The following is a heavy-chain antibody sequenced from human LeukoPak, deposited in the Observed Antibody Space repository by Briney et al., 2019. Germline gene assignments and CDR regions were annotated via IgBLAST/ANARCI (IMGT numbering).Heavy chain of an antibody. CDR3: ARDDCSSTSCYVGYYYGMDV. CDR2: ISYDGSNK. D-gene: IGHD2-2*01. CDR1: GFTFSSYA. Sequence: PGGSLRLSCAASGFTFSSYAMHWVRQAPGKGLEWVAVISYDGSNKYYADSVKGRFTISRDNSKNTLYLQMNSLRAEDTAAYYCARDDCSSTSCYVGYYYGMDVWGQGTTVTVSS. J-gene: IGHJ6*02. V-gene: IGHV3-30-3*01.